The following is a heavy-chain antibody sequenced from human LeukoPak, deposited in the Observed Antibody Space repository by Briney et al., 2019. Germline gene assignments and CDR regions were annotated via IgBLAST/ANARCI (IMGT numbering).Heavy chain of an antibody. D-gene: IGHD2-8*01. CDR2: IMEGGSEK. CDR3: ARMVSVVRSHWCFDV. V-gene: IGHV3-7*04. J-gene: IGHJ2*01. CDR1: GFTFSSYW. Sequence: PGESLRLCCAASGFTFSSYWRSWVRQAPGKGLEWVANIMEGGSEKYYVDSVKGRVAISRDNAKNSQELEVNSLRVEDTAVYYCARMVSVVRSHWCFDVWGRGTLLTVYS.